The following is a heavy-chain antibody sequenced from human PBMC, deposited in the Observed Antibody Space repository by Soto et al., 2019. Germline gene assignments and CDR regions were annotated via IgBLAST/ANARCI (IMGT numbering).Heavy chain of an antibody. J-gene: IGHJ3*02. CDR2: IYHSGST. Sequence: SETLSLTXAVSGGSISSSNWWSWVRQPPGKGLEWIGEIYHSGSTNYNPSLKSRVTISVDKSKNQFSLKLSSVTAADTAVYYCAGELGWRAFDIWGQGTMVTVSS. CDR1: GGSISSSNW. D-gene: IGHD7-27*01. CDR3: AGELGWRAFDI. V-gene: IGHV4-4*02.